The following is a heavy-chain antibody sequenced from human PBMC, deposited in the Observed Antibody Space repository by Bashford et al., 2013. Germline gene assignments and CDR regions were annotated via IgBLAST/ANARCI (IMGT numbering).Heavy chain of an antibody. V-gene: IGHV3-23*01. CDR1: GFTFSSYA. CDR3: AKDRPGYGSYYYYGMDV. CDR2: ISGSGGST. D-gene: IGHD5-18*01. J-gene: IGHJ6*02. Sequence: GSLRLSCAASGFTFSSYAMSWVRQAPGKGLEWVSAISGSGGSTYYADSVKGRFTISRDNSKNTLYLQMNSLRAEDTAVYYCAKDRPGYGSYYYYGMDVWGQGTTVTVSS.